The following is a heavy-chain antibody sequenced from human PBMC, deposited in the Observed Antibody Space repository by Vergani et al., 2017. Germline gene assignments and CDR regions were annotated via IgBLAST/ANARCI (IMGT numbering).Heavy chain of an antibody. CDR2: ISGSGGST. V-gene: IGHV3-23*01. J-gene: IGHJ4*02. Sequence: EVQLLESGGGLVQPGGSLRLSCAASGFTFSSYAMSWVRQAPGKGLEWVSAISGSGGSTYYADSVKGRFTISRDNSKNTLYLQMNSLRAEDTAVYYWAKDIVGATKGGGFDYWGQGTLVTVSS. D-gene: IGHD1-26*01. CDR1: GFTFSSYA. CDR3: AKDIVGATKGGGFDY.